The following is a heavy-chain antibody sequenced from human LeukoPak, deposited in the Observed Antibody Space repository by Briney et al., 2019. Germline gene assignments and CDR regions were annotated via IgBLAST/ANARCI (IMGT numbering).Heavy chain of an antibody. J-gene: IGHJ4*02. V-gene: IGHV3-7*03. CDR2: IKQDGSAK. CDR1: GFTFSNYW. CDR3: ARVRGGYYFDY. Sequence: PGGSLRLSCAASGFTFSNYWMTWVRQAPGKGLEWVANIKQDGSAKDYVDSVKGQLTISRDNTKNSLYLQINSLRAEDTAVYYCARVRGGYYFDYWGQGTLVTVSS. D-gene: IGHD3-16*01.